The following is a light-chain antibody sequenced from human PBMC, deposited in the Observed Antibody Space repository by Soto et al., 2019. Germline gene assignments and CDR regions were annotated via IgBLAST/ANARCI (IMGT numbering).Light chain of an antibody. CDR2: GAS. J-gene: IGKJ4*01. Sequence: ETLLTQSPGTLSLSPGERATLSCRASQRVSSDYLAWYQQKPGQSPRLLIYGASNRATGVPDRFSGGGSGTDFTLTISSLQPEDIATYYCQKYNSAPLTFGGGTKVEI. CDR1: QRVSSDY. V-gene: IGKV3-20*01. CDR3: QKYNSAPLT.